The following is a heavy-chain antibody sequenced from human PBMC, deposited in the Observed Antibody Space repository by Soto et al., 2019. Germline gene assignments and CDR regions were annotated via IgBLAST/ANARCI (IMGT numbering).Heavy chain of an antibody. CDR2: ISSSGSTI. V-gene: IGHV3-11*01. Sequence: GGSLRLSCAASGFTFSDYYMSWIRQAPGKGLEWVSYISSSGSTIYYADSVKGRFTISRDNAKNSLYMQMNSLRADDTAVYYCARGGDSSSYYYYGMDVWGQGTTVTVSS. CDR3: ARGGDSSSYYYYGMDV. J-gene: IGHJ6*02. D-gene: IGHD6-6*01. CDR1: GFTFSDYY.